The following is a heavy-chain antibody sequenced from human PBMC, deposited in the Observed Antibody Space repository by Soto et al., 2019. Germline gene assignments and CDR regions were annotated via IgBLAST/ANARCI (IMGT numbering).Heavy chain of an antibody. CDR3: ARGGGGPARY. Sequence: PSETLSLTCAVYGGSLTDYYWSWIRQPPGKGLEWIGEINDRGVTNYNPSLKSRVTISVDTSNNRFSLKMNSVTAADTAVYYFARGGGGPARYWGQGIPVTVSS. J-gene: IGHJ4*02. CDR1: GGSLTDYY. D-gene: IGHD2-15*01. CDR2: INDRGVT. V-gene: IGHV4-34*01.